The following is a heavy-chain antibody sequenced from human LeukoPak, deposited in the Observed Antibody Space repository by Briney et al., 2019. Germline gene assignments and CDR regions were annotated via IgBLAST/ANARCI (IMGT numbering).Heavy chain of an antibody. D-gene: IGHD6-13*01. J-gene: IGHJ4*02. CDR3: AKDPKIAAGV. CDR2: ISSSGSPI. CDR1: GFTFSNYP. V-gene: IGHV3-23*01. Sequence: PGGSLRLSCAASGFTFSNYPMNWVRQAPGKGLEWVSYISSSGSPIYYADSVRGRFTISRDNSKNTLYLQMNSLRAEDTAIYYCAKDPKIAAGVWGQGTLVTVSS.